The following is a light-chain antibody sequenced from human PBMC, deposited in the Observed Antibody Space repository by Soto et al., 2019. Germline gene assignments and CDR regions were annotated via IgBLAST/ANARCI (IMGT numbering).Light chain of an antibody. V-gene: IGKV3-20*01. CDR3: QQYGSSPLYT. CDR1: QSVSSIY. CDR2: GAS. J-gene: IGKJ2*01. Sequence: EIVLTQSPGTLSLSPGERATLSCRASQSVSSIYLAWYQQKPGQAPRLLIYGASSRATGIPDRFSGSGSGTDFTLTISRLEPEDFAVNYCQQYGSSPLYTFGQGTKLEIK.